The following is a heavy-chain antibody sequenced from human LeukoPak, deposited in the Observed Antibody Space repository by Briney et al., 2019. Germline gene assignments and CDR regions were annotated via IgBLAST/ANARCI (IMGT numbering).Heavy chain of an antibody. Sequence: ASVKVSCKASGYTFTSYYMHWVRQAPGQGLEWMGRINPNNGATNYAQKLQGRVTITGDTSISTAYMELSSLRSDDTAVYYCTRETGSYHGNDYWGQGTLVTVSS. CDR1: GYTFTSYY. CDR3: TRETGSYHGNDY. D-gene: IGHD1-26*01. CDR2: INPNNGAT. V-gene: IGHV1-2*06. J-gene: IGHJ4*02.